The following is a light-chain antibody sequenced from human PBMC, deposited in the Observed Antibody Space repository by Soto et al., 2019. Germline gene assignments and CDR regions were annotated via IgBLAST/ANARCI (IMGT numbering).Light chain of an antibody. Sequence: QSVLTQPASVSGSPGQSITISCTGTSSDVGRCNFVSWYQHYPGKDPRVTIYEVTKRPSAVSNRFSGSKSGNTAFLTISGLQAEDEADYYCGSDAGSGVYVFGTGTKLTVL. CDR2: EVT. J-gene: IGLJ1*01. CDR1: SSDVGRCNF. CDR3: GSDAGSGVYV. V-gene: IGLV2-23*02.